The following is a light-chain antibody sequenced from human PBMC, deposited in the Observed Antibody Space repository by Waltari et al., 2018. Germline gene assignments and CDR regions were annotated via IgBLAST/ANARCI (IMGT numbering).Light chain of an antibody. Sequence: DIQMTQSPSSLSASVGDRVTITCQASQDISNYLTWYQQKPGKAPTLLIYDASNLETGVPSRFSGSGSGTDFTFTISSLQPEDIATYYCQQYDNLLTFGGGTKVEIK. J-gene: IGKJ4*01. CDR2: DAS. CDR3: QQYDNLLT. V-gene: IGKV1-33*01. CDR1: QDISNY.